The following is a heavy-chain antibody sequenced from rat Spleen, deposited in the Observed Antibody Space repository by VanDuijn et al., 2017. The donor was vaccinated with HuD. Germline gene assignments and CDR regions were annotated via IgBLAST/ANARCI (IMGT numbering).Heavy chain of an antibody. D-gene: IGHD1-2*01. V-gene: IGHV5S14*01. CDR3: ARQRQQLYNWYFDF. J-gene: IGHJ1*01. CDR2: IGTGGVNT. CDR1: GITFSDSV. Sequence: EVQLMESGGGLVRPGRSLKLSCAVSGITFSDSVMAWVRQTPTKGLEWVASIGTGGVNTYYRDSVKGRFTISRDDAKNTQYLQMDSLRSEDTATYYGARQRQQLYNWYFDFWGPGTMVTVSS.